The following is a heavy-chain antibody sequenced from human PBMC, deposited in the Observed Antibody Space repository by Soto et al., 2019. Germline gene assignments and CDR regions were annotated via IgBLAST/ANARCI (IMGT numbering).Heavy chain of an antibody. Sequence: QVQLVESGGGVVQPGRSLRLSCAVSGFSFSSYGMHWVRQAPGKGLEWVAVISYDGSNKYYADSVKGRLTISRDNSKNTLYRQMNSLRAEDTAVYYCTKDGGGRGIALDYWGQGTLVTVSS. J-gene: IGHJ4*02. D-gene: IGHD3-16*01. CDR1: GFSFSSYG. CDR3: TKDGGGRGIALDY. CDR2: ISYDGSNK. V-gene: IGHV3-30*18.